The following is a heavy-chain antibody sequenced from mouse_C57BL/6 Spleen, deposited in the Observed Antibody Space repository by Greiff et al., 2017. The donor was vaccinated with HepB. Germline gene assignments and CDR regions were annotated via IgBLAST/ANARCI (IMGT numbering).Heavy chain of an antibody. CDR1: GFTFSDYG. J-gene: IGHJ2*01. D-gene: IGHD1-1*01. Sequence: EVQLVESGGGLVKPGGSLKLSCAASGFTFSDYGMHWVRQAPEKGLEWVAYISSGSSTIYYADTVKGRVTISRDNAKNTLFLQMTSLRSEDTAMYYCARRDYYGSIYFDYWGQGTTLTVSS. V-gene: IGHV5-17*01. CDR2: ISSGSSTI. CDR3: ARRDYYGSIYFDY.